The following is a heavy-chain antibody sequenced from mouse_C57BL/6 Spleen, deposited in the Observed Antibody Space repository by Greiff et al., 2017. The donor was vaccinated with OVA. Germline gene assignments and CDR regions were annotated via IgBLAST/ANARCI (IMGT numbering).Heavy chain of an antibody. CDR3: ARVGGLLRYYFDY. D-gene: IGHD1-1*01. CDR1: GYTFTDYN. CDR2: INPNNGGT. V-gene: IGHV1-22*01. Sequence: EVQLQQSGPELVKPGASVKMSCKASGYTFTDYNMHWVKQSHGKSLEWIGYINPNNGGTSYNQKFKGKATLTVNKSSSTAYMELRSLKSEDSAVYYCARVGGLLRYYFDYWGQGTTLTVSS. J-gene: IGHJ2*01.